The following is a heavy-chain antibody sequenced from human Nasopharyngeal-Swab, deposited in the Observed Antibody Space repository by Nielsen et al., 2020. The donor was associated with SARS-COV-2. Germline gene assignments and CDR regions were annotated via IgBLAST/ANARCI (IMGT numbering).Heavy chain of an antibody. D-gene: IGHD3-3*01. V-gene: IGHV3-48*04. Sequence: GGSLRLSCPASGFPFISYSMNWFRQAPGKGLEWFSYISSSISTIYYADSVKGRFTISRDHAKNSLYLQMNSLRAEDTAVYYCARDPDYDFWSGYSKSFEYWGQGTLVTVSS. CDR2: ISSSISTI. J-gene: IGHJ4*02. CDR1: GFPFISYS. CDR3: ARDPDYDFWSGYSKSFEY.